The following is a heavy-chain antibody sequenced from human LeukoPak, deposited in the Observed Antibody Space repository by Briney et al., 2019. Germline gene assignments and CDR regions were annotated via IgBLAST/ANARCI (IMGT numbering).Heavy chain of an antibody. CDR3: ARVWTGYPGHY. Sequence: SETPSLTCSVSNYSIVSGYYWGWIRQPPGKGLEWIGSIYHSGNTYYNPSLKSRVTISVDTSKNQFSLKLTSVTAADTAVYYCARVWTGYPGHYWGQGTLVTVSS. V-gene: IGHV4-38-2*02. CDR2: IYHSGNT. D-gene: IGHD3/OR15-3a*01. J-gene: IGHJ4*02. CDR1: NYSIVSGYY.